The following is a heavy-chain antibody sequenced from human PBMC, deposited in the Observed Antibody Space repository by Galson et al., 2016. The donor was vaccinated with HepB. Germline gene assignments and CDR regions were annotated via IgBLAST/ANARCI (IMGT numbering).Heavy chain of an antibody. D-gene: IGHD5-24*01. V-gene: IGHV3-23*01. CDR3: AKDKGRWLTLFYFDY. Sequence: SLRLSCAASGFTFSTYAMSWVRQAPGKGLEWVSALSGSGGSTHYADSVKGRFTISRDNSKNTVYLQMNSLRAEDTAVYYCAKDKGRWLTLFYFDYWGQGTLVTVSS. CDR2: LSGSGGST. J-gene: IGHJ4*02. CDR1: GFTFSTYA.